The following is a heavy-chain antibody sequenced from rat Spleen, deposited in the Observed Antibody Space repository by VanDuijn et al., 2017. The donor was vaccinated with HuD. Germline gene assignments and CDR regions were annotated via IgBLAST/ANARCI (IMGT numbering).Heavy chain of an antibody. D-gene: IGHD1-9*01. Sequence: EVQLVESGGGLVQPGRSMKLSCAASGFTFSNYHMAWVRQTPTKGLEWVAFISSGGGGTYYADSVEGRFTFSRDNAKSTLYLQMDSLRSEDTASYYCVRHGYTRYYFDYWGQGVMVTVSS. CDR3: VRHGYTRYYFDY. V-gene: IGHV5-25*01. CDR1: GFTFSNYH. J-gene: IGHJ2*01. CDR2: ISSGGGGT.